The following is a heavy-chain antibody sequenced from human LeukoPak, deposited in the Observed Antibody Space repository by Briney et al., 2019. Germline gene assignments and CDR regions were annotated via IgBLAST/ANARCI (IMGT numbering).Heavy chain of an antibody. V-gene: IGHV3-21*01. D-gene: IGHD3-9*01. J-gene: IGHJ4*02. CDR2: ISSSSSYM. CDR1: GFTFNTYA. CDR3: ARGYDILTGYVSHDY. Sequence: GGSLRLSCAASGFTFNTYAMNWVRQAPGKGLEWVSSISSSSSYMYYADSVRGRFTISRDNAKSSLYLQMNSLRAEDTAVYYCARGYDILTGYVSHDYWGQGTLVTVSS.